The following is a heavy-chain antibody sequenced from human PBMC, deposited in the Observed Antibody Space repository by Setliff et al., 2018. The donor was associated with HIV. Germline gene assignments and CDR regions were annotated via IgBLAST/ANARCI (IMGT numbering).Heavy chain of an antibody. D-gene: IGHD3-10*01. CDR1: SSISSGGYY. V-gene: IGHV4-61*09. CDR2: VSTSGNT. J-gene: IGHJ4*02. Sequence: SETLSLTCSVSSSISSGGYYWTWIRRPAGKGLEWIGHVSTSGNTNYNPPLKSRITISLDTSKSHFSLKLHSVTAADTAVYYCARIKAFGSGSYPLDFWGQGTPVTVSS. CDR3: ARIKAFGSGSYPLDF.